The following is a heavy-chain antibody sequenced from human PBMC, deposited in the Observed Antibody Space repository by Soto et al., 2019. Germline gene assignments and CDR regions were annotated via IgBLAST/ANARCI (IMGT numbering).Heavy chain of an antibody. CDR1: GFTFSSYG. CDR2: IWYDGSNK. D-gene: IGHD3-10*01. Sequence: PGGSLRLSCAASGFTFSSYGMHWVRQAPGKGLEWVAVIWYDGSNKYYADSVKGRFTISRDNSKNTLYLQMNSLRAEDTAVYYCAKSYYPGSGNFYIDYWGQGTPVTVSS. CDR3: AKSYYPGSGNFYIDY. J-gene: IGHJ4*02. V-gene: IGHV3-33*06.